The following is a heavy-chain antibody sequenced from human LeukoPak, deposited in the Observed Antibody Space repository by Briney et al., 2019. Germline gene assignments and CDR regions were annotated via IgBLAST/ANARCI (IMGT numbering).Heavy chain of an antibody. D-gene: IGHD3-9*01. CDR2: INHSGST. Sequence: PSETLSLTCAVYGGSFSGYYWSWIRQPPGKGLEWIGEINHSGSTNYNPSLKSRVTISVDTSKNQFSLKLSSVTAADTAVYYCARVRYFDWSPFDYWGQGTLVTVSS. J-gene: IGHJ4*02. CDR1: GGSFSGYY. V-gene: IGHV4-34*01. CDR3: ARVRYFDWSPFDY.